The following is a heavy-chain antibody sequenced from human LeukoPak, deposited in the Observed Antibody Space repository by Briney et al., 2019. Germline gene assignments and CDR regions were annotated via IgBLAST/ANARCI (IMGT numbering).Heavy chain of an antibody. Sequence: PSETLSLTCTVSGGSISSYYWSWIRQPPGKGLEWIGYIYYSGSTNYNPSLKSRVTISVDTSKNQFSLKLSSVTAADTAVYCCARDLRGKHDPWGQGTLVTVSS. J-gene: IGHJ5*02. CDR3: ARDLRGKHDP. D-gene: IGHD3-10*01. CDR1: GGSISSYY. V-gene: IGHV4-59*12. CDR2: IYYSGST.